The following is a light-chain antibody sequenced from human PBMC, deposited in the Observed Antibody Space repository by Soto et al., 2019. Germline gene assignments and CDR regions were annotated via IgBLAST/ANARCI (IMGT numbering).Light chain of an antibody. V-gene: IGKV1-27*01. Sequence: DIQMTQSPSSLSASLGDKITITCRASQGISNYLAWYQQKPGKVPKLLIYAASTLQSGVPSRFSGSGSWTDFTLTISSLQPEDVATYYCEKYNSAPLTFGGGTKVDIK. CDR2: AAS. CDR1: QGISNY. CDR3: EKYNSAPLT. J-gene: IGKJ4*01.